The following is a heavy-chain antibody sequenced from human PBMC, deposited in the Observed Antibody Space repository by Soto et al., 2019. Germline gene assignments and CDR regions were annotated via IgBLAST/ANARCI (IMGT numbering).Heavy chain of an antibody. J-gene: IGHJ3*02. D-gene: IGHD3-10*01. CDR2: IWYDGSKI. V-gene: IGHV3-33*01. CDR3: ATEDLSTAEFGFDI. Sequence: QVQLVESGGGVVQPGTSLRLSCEASGFTFSNYGMHWVRQAPGKGLEWVALIWYDGSKIHYADSAKGRFTISRDNSKNTLYLQMNSLRAEDTALYYCATEDLSTAEFGFDIWGQGTMVTVSS. CDR1: GFTFSNYG.